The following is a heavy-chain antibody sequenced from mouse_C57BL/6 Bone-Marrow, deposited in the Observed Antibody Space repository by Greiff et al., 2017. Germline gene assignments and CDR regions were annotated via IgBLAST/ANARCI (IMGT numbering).Heavy chain of an antibody. D-gene: IGHD2-3*01. CDR2: IYPRSGNT. J-gene: IGHJ4*01. CDR3: ARYMDGYYVYAMDY. CDR1: GYTFTSYG. Sequence: VQLKESGAELARPGASVKLSCKASGYTFTSYGISWVKQRTGQGLEWIGEIYPRSGNTYYNEKFKGKATLAADKSSSTAYMELRSLTSEDSAVYFCARYMDGYYVYAMDYWGQGTSVTVSS. V-gene: IGHV1-81*01.